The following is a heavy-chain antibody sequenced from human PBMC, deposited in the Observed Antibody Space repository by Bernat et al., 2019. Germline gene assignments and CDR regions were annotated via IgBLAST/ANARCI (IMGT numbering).Heavy chain of an antibody. CDR1: GFTFSSYA. CDR2: ISSNGGST. CDR3: ARVESGGTLAPFDY. V-gene: IGHV3-64*01. D-gene: IGHD1-26*01. Sequence: EVQLVESGGGLVQPGGSLRLSCAASGFTFSSYAMHWVRQAPGKGLEYVSAISSNGGSTYYANSVKGRFTISRDNSKNTLYLQMGSLRAEDMAVYYCARVESGGTLAPFDYWGQGTLVTVSS. J-gene: IGHJ4*02.